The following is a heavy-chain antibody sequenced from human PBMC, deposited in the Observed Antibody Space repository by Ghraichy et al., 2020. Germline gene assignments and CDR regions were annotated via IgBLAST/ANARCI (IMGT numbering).Heavy chain of an antibody. V-gene: IGHV4-38-2*02. D-gene: IGHD3-22*01. J-gene: IGHJ1*01. CDR1: GYSISSGYY. CDR2: IYHSGST. Sequence: SRTLSLTCDVSGYSISSGYYWGWIRQPPGKGLEWIGCIYHSGSTYYSPSLRGRVTISMDTSKNQISLRLTSVIAADTAVYYCTRDRFYYDSSGYLGGQGTLVTVSS. CDR3: TRDRFYYDSSGYL.